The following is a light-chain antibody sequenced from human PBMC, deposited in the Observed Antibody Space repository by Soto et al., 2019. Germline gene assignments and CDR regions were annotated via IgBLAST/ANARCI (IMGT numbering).Light chain of an antibody. CDR1: QNIRNY. Sequence: DIQMTQSPSSLSASVGDRVTITCRAGQNIRNYLNWYQQEPGKAPKLLIYAASSLQTGVPSRFTGSGSGTDFTLTISSLQPEDFAVYYCQHYNNWVGTFGGGTKV. CDR3: QHYNNWVGT. J-gene: IGKJ4*01. CDR2: AAS. V-gene: IGKV1-39*01.